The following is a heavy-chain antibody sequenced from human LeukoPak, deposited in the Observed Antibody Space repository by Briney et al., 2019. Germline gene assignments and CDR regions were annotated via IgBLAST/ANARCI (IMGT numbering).Heavy chain of an antibody. CDR3: ARGNYGSGSYYGY. CDR1: GGSFSGYY. Sequence: SETLSLTCAVYGGSFSGYYWSWIRQPPGKGLEWIGEINHSGSTNYNPSLKSRVTISVDTSKNQFSLKLSSVTAADTAVYYCARGNYGSGSYYGYWGQGTLVTVSS. V-gene: IGHV4-34*01. J-gene: IGHJ4*02. D-gene: IGHD3-10*01. CDR2: INHSGST.